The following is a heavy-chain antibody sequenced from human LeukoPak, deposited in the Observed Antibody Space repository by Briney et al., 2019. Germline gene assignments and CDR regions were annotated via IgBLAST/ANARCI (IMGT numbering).Heavy chain of an antibody. CDR3: ARDGGIAVAGTRFGSAEYGTDV. J-gene: IGHJ6*02. D-gene: IGHD6-19*01. Sequence: PGGSLRLSCAASGFTVNSNYMSWVRQAPGKGLEWVSVIYSGGSTYYADSVKGRFTISRHNSKNTLYLQMNSLRAEDTAVYYCARDGGIAVAGTRFGSAEYGTDVWGQGTTVTVSS. CDR2: IYSGGST. CDR1: GFTVNSNY. V-gene: IGHV3-53*04.